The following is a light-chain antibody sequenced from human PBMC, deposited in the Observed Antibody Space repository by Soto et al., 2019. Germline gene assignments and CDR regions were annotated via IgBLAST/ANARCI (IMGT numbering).Light chain of an antibody. V-gene: IGKV1-5*01. CDR2: DAS. CDR3: QQYNSYPWT. CDR1: QSISSW. Sequence: DIQRTQFISTMSASVGDRVTITCLASQSISSWLAWYQQKPGKAPKLLIYDASSLESGVPSRFSGSGSGTEFTLTISSLQPDDFATYYCQQYNSYPWTFGQGTKVDIK. J-gene: IGKJ1*01.